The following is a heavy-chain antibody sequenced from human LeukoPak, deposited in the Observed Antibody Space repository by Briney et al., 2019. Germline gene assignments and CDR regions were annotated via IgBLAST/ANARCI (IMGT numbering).Heavy chain of an antibody. CDR3: ATLNYRGGEPLHFDS. Sequence: KPSQTLSLTCSVSGGSLTNYYWGWVRQPPGKGLEYIGYIHSDGTTTYNPSLKSRLTVSLDTSRPHFSLRLSFVTAAAPAVHFCATLNYRGGEPLHFDSWGQGTLVAVSS. J-gene: IGHJ4*02. CDR1: GGSLTNYY. D-gene: IGHD1-14*01. V-gene: IGHV4-59*08. CDR2: IHSDGTT.